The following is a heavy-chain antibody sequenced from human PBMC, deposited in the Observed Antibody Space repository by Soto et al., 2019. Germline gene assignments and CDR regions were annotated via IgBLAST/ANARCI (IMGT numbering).Heavy chain of an antibody. CDR3: ARELELPGDYYYGMDV. V-gene: IGHV6-1*01. J-gene: IGHJ6*02. D-gene: IGHD1-7*01. CDR1: GDSVSSNSAA. Sequence: PSQTLSLTCAISGDSVSSNSAAWNWIRQSPSRGLEWLGRTYYRSKWYNDYAVSVKSRITINPDTSKNQFSLQLNSVTPEDAAVYYCARELELPGDYYYGMDVWGQGTTVTVSS. CDR2: TYYRSKWYN.